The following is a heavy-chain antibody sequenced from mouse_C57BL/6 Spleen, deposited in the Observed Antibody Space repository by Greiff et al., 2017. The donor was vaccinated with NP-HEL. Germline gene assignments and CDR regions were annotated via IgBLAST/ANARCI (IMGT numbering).Heavy chain of an antibody. CDR1: GFTFSDYG. Sequence: VQLKESGGGLVKPGGSLKLSCAASGFTFSDYGMHWVRQAPEKGLEWVAYISSGSSTIYYADTVKGRFTISSDNAKNTLFLQMTSLRSEDTAMYYCARPNYYGPSYAMDYWGQGTSVTVSS. J-gene: IGHJ4*01. V-gene: IGHV5-17*01. CDR2: ISSGSSTI. D-gene: IGHD1-1*01. CDR3: ARPNYYGPSYAMDY.